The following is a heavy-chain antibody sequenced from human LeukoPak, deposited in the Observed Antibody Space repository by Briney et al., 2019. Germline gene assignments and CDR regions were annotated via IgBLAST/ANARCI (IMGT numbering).Heavy chain of an antibody. J-gene: IGHJ4*02. CDR2: ISAYNGNT. D-gene: IGHD3-3*01. CDR3: ARISGYYTGDY. Sequence: ASVKVPCKASGYTFTSYGISWVRQAPGQGLEWMGWISAYNGNTNYAQKLQGRVTMTTDTSTSSAHMELRSLRSDDTAVYYCARISGYYTGDYWGQGTLVTVSS. V-gene: IGHV1-18*01. CDR1: GYTFTSYG.